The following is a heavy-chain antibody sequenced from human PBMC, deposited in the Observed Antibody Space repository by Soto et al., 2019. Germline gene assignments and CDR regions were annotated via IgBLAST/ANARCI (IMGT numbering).Heavy chain of an antibody. CDR3: ARATTVTTYRYFDY. CDR1: SGSISSSNW. Sequence: SETLSLTCAVSSGSISSSNWWSWVRQPPGKGLEWIGEIYHSGSTNYNPSLKSRVTISVDKSKNQFSLKLSSVTAADTAVYYCARATTVTTYRYFDYWGQGTLVTVSS. J-gene: IGHJ4*02. CDR2: IYHSGST. V-gene: IGHV4-4*02. D-gene: IGHD4-17*01.